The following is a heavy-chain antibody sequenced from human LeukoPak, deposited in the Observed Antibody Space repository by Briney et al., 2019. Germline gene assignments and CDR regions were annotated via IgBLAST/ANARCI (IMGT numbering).Heavy chain of an antibody. CDR2: IYYSGST. D-gene: IGHD6-13*01. V-gene: IGHV4-59*08. CDR3: ARHFLTAGYFQH. CDR1: GGSISSYY. J-gene: IGHJ1*01. Sequence: SETLSLTCTVSGGSISSYYWSWIRQPPGKGLEWIGYIYYSGSTNYNPSLKSRVTISVDTSKNQFSLELSSVSAADTAVYYCARHFLTAGYFQHWGQGALVTVSS.